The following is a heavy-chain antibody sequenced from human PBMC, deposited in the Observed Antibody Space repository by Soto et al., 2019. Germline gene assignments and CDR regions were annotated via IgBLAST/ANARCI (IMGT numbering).Heavy chain of an antibody. CDR3: TSHSPEDMIRK. V-gene: IGHV3-23*01. J-gene: IGHJ4*02. CDR2: ISRSGGNT. Sequence: GGSLRLSCAVSGFTFSTYAMSWVRQAPGKGLGWVSAISRSGGNTYYADSVKGRFTISRDNSKNTLYLQMNSLRAEDTAVYYCTSHSPEDMIRKWGQGTLVTVSS. D-gene: IGHD2-15*01. CDR1: GFTFSTYA.